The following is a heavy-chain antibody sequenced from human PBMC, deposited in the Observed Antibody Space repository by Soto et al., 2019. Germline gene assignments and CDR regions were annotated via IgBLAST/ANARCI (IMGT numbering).Heavy chain of an antibody. D-gene: IGHD6-13*01. CDR3: ARDLFTRQLDY. CDR2: INSDGSDT. V-gene: IGHV3-74*01. J-gene: IGHJ4*02. Sequence: PGGSLRLSCAASGFTLSSYAMSWVRQAPGKGLVWVSHINSDGSDTSYADSVKGRFTISRDNSKNTVYLQMNSLRAEDTAVYYCARDLFTRQLDYWGQGTLVTVSS. CDR1: GFTLSSYA.